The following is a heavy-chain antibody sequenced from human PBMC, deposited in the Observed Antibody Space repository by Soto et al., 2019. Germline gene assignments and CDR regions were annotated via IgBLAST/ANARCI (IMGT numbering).Heavy chain of an antibody. CDR3: ARILSRDYYGSGSYYYFDY. J-gene: IGHJ4*02. D-gene: IGHD3-10*01. Sequence: SGPTLVNPTQTLTLTCTFSGFSLSTSGMCVSWIRQPPGKALEWLALIDWDDNKYYSTSLKTRLTISKGTSKNQVVLTMTNMDPVDTATYYCARILSRDYYGSGSYYYFDYWGQATLVTVSS. V-gene: IGHV2-70*01. CDR2: IDWDDNK. CDR1: GFSLSTSGMC.